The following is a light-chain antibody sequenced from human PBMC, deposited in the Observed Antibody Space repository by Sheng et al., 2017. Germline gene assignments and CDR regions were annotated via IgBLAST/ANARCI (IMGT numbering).Light chain of an antibody. CDR2: WAS. V-gene: IGKV4-1*01. J-gene: IGKJ3*01. Sequence: DIVMTQSPDSLAVSLGERATINCKSSQSVLYSSNNKNYLAWYQQKPGQPPKLLIYWASTRESGVPDRFSGSGSGTDFTLKISRVEAEDVGIYYCMQTLQTPFTFGPGTRVDI. CDR1: QSVLYSSNNKNY. CDR3: MQTLQTPFT.